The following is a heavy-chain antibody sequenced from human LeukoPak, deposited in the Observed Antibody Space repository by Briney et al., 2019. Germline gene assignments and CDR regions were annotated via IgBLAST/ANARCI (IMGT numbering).Heavy chain of an antibody. D-gene: IGHD5-18*01. CDR1: GFTFSSYW. V-gene: IGHV3-7*01. CDR3: ARNSPERGYSYGPLDIYFDY. CDR2: IKQDGSEE. J-gene: IGHJ4*02. Sequence: GGSLRLSYAASGFTFSSYWMTWVRQAPGKGLEWVAHIKQDGSEEYYVDSVKGRFTISRDNAKNSLYLQMNSLRAADTAVYYCARNSPERGYSYGPLDIYFDYWGRGTLVTVSS.